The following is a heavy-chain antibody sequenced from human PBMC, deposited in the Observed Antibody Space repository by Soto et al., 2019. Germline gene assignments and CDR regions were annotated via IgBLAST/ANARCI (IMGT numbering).Heavy chain of an antibody. CDR1: GYTFTGYY. Sequence: GASVKVSCKASGYTFTGYYMHWVRQAPGQGLEWMGWINPNSGGTGYAQKFQGRVTMTRNTSISTAYMELSSLRSEDTAVYYCARGVGRRGVVVVAAYYWGQGTLVTVSS. J-gene: IGHJ4*02. CDR3: ARGVGRRGVVVVAAYY. V-gene: IGHV1-2*02. CDR2: INPNSGGT. D-gene: IGHD2-15*01.